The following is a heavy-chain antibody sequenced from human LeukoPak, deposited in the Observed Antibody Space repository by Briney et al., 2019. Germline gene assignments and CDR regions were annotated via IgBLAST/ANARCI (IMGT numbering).Heavy chain of an antibody. D-gene: IGHD1-26*01. CDR3: AREIIGELEVAFDI. J-gene: IGHJ3*02. V-gene: IGHV4-59*12. Sequence: PSETLSLTCTVSGGSISSYYWSWIRHPPGKGLEWIGYIYYSGSTNYNPSLKSRVTMSVDTSKNQFSLKLSSVTAADTAVYYCAREIIGELEVAFDIWGQGTMVTVSS. CDR2: IYYSGST. CDR1: GGSISSYY.